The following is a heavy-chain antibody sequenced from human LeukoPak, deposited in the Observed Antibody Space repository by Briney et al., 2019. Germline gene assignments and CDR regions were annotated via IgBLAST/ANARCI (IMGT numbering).Heavy chain of an antibody. Sequence: ASVKVPCKASGGTFSSYAISWVRQAPGQGLEWMGGIIPIFGTANYAQKFQGRVTITADKSTSTAYMELSSLRSEDTAVYYCARGGVDTAMATADWFDPWGQGTLVTVSS. CDR2: IIPIFGTA. CDR1: GGTFSSYA. V-gene: IGHV1-69*06. J-gene: IGHJ5*02. CDR3: ARGGVDTAMATADWFDP. D-gene: IGHD5-18*01.